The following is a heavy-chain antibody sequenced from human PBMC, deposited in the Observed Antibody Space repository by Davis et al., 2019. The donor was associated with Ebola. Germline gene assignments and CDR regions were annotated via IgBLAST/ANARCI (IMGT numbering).Heavy chain of an antibody. CDR1: GGSISNYY. J-gene: IGHJ4*02. D-gene: IGHD2-21*01. V-gene: IGHV4-59*01. CDR3: ARGRDWAYYFDY. CDR2: ISYTGTP. Sequence: PGGSLRLSCTVSGGSISNYYWSWIRQPPGKGLEWIGCISYTGTPDYNPSLKSRVTISVDTSKNQFSLKLNSVTAADTAVYYCARGRDWAYYFDYWGQGTLVTVSS.